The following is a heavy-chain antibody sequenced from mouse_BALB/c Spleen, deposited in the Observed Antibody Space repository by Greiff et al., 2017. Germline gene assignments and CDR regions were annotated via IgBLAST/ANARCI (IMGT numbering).Heavy chain of an antibody. CDR1: GFNIKDYY. V-gene: IGHV14-1*02. CDR2: IDPENGNT. CDR3: AREDALFAY. J-gene: IGHJ3*01. Sequence: EVKLVESGAELVRPGALVKLSCKASGFNIKDYYMHWVKQRPEQGLEWIGWIDPENGNTIYDPKFQGKASITADTSSNTAYLQLSSLTSEDTAVYYCAREDALFAYWGQGTLVTVSA.